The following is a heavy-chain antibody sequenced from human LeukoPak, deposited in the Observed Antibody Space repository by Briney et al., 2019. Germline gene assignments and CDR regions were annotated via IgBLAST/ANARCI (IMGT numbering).Heavy chain of an antibody. Sequence: ASVKVSCTASGYTFTGYYMHWVRQAPGKGLEWMGWINPNSGGTNYAQTLQGRVTITTDTSTSTAYMRLRSLRSADTAVYYCAIDRIEYYDFWSGYSTSRWFDPWGQGTLVTVSS. CDR2: INPNSGGT. D-gene: IGHD3-3*01. J-gene: IGHJ5*02. CDR3: AIDRIEYYDFWSGYSTSRWFDP. V-gene: IGHV1-2*02. CDR1: GYTFTGYY.